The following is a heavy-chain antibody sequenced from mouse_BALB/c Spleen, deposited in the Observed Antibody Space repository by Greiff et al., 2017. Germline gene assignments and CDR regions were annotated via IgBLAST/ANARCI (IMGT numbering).Heavy chain of an antibody. CDR3: ARNDGYFDY. CDR1: GFSLTSYG. D-gene: IGHD2-3*01. V-gene: IGHV2-2*02. Sequence: VQLQQSGPGLVQPSQSLSITCTVSGFSLTSYGVHWVRQSPGKGLEWLGVIWSGGSTDYNAAFISRMSISKDNSKSQVFFKMNSLQANDTAIYYCARNDGYFDYWGQGTTLTVPS. CDR2: IWSGGST. J-gene: IGHJ2*01.